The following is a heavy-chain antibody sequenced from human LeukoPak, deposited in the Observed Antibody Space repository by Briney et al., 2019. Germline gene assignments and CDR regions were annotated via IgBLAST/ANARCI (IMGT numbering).Heavy chain of an antibody. Sequence: SVKVSCKASGGTFSSYAISWVRQAPGQGLEWMGGIIPIFGTANYAQKFQGRVTITADASPSTAYMELSSLRSEDTAVYYCAGGYYYDSSGYRPLRYYFDYWGQGTLVTVSS. CDR3: AGGYYYDSSGYRPLRYYFDY. CDR1: GGTFSSYA. V-gene: IGHV1-69*13. CDR2: IIPIFGTA. D-gene: IGHD3-22*01. J-gene: IGHJ4*02.